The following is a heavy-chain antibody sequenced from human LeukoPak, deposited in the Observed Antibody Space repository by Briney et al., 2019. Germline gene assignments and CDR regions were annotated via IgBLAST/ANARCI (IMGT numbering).Heavy chain of an antibody. CDR3: AKDDYDYIWGSYRQTYDY. CDR1: GFTFSSYA. CDR2: ISGSGGST. D-gene: IGHD3-16*02. Sequence: QPGGSLRLSCAASGFTFSSYAMSWVRQAPGKGLEWVSAISGSGGSTYYADSVKGRFTISRDNSKNTLYLQMNSLRAEDTAVYYCAKDDYDYIWGSYRQTYDYWGQGTLVTVSS. V-gene: IGHV3-23*01. J-gene: IGHJ4*02.